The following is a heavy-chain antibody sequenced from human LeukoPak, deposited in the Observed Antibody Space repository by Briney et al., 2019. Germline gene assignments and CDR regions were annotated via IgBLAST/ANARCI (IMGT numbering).Heavy chain of an antibody. CDR1: GATLNIGHA. V-gene: IGHV1-69*04. CDR3: SPCGHAYDWFGP. D-gene: IGHD5-12*01. J-gene: IGHJ5*02. CDR2: IIPFLGEV. Sequence: ASVKVSCKAFGATLNIGHAFIWARQAPGQGLQWMGRIIPFLGEVNYAQNFQGRVSFTADKSTATMYMEMKSLRLDDTAIYYCSPCGHAYDWFGPWGQGTLVTVSS.